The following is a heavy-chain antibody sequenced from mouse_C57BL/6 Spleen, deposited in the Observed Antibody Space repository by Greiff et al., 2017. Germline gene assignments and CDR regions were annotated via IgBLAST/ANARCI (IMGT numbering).Heavy chain of an antibody. V-gene: IGHV14-2*01. Sequence: EVQLQQSGAELVKPGASVKLSCTASGFTIKDYYMHWVKQRPEQGLEWIGRIDPEDGDTKYAPKFQGKATITADTSSNTAYLQLSSLTSEDTAVYYCASGYGAWFAYWGQGTLVTVSA. CDR3: ASGYGAWFAY. CDR1: GFTIKDYY. J-gene: IGHJ3*01. D-gene: IGHD2-2*01. CDR2: IDPEDGDT.